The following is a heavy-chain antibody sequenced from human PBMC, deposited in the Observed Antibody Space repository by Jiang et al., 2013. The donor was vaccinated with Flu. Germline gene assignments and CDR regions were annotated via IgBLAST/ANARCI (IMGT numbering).Heavy chain of an antibody. CDR2: IVPMFGAP. J-gene: IGHJ6*02. CDR1: GDTFNNHA. Sequence: GAEVKKPGSSVKVSCKASGDTFNNHALSWVRQAPGQGLEWMGGIVPMFGAPDYAPKFQGRVTITADESISTVYMELGSLRSEDTAVYYCAKSRIVAGQRDYYYALDVWGQGTTVTVS. D-gene: IGHD6-19*01. V-gene: IGHV1-69*01. CDR3: AKSRIVAGQRDYYYALDV.